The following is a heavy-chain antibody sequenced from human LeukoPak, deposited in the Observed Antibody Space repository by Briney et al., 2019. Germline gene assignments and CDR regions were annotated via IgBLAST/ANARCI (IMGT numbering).Heavy chain of an antibody. V-gene: IGHV4-34*01. CDR1: GGSFSGYY. CDR2: INHSGST. CDR3: AIFSWASYVLTDY. D-gene: IGHD3-16*01. J-gene: IGHJ4*02. Sequence: SETLSLTCAVYGGSFSGYYWSWIRQPPGKGLEWIGEINHSGSTNYNPSLKSRVTISVDTSKNQFSLKLSSVTAADTAVYYCAIFSWASYVLTDYWGQGTLATVSS.